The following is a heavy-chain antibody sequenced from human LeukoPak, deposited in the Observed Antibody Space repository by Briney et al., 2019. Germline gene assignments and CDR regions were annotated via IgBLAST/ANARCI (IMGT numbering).Heavy chain of an antibody. CDR2: LYSAGAT. D-gene: IGHD2-15*01. Sequence: GGSLRLSCAVSGFGVSDNYMTWVRPAPGRGLEWVSLLYSAGATSYTAAVRGRFSISRDSSKTAVFLQMNSLRAEDTAVYYCASGAPGVRKFYSDPFHNWGQGTLVTVSS. CDR1: GFGVSDNY. V-gene: IGHV3-53*01. CDR3: ASGAPGVRKFYSDPFHN. J-gene: IGHJ4*02.